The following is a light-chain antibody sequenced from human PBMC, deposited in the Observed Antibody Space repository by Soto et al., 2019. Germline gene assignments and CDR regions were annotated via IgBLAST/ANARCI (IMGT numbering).Light chain of an antibody. V-gene: IGKV1-5*01. CDR3: QQYHTSSIT. CDR1: QTISSW. J-gene: IGKJ5*01. Sequence: DIQMTQSPSTLSASVGDRVTITCRASQTISSWLAWYQQKPGKAPTLLIYDASTLERGVPSRFSGTGSGSEFTLSIYSLQPDDFATYYCQQYHTSSITSGQGTRLEIK. CDR2: DAS.